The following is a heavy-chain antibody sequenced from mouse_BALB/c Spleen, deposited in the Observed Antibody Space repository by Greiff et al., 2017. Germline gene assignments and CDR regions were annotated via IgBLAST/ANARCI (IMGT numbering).Heavy chain of an antibody. CDR1: GYTFSSYW. J-gene: IGHJ4*01. D-gene: IGHD1-1*01. CDR2: ILPGSGST. CDR3: ARGAFITTVVAPMDY. Sequence: QVQLQQSGAELMKPGASVKISCKATGYTFSSYWIEWVKQRPGHGLEWIGEILPGSGSTNYNEKFKGKATFTADTSSNTAYMQLSSLTSEDSAVYYCARGAFITTVVAPMDYWGQGTSVTVSS. V-gene: IGHV1-9*01.